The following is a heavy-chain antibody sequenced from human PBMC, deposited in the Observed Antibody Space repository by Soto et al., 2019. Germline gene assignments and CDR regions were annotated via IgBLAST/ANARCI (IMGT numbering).Heavy chain of an antibody. CDR3: ATWGSTAFDI. D-gene: IGHD3-16*01. V-gene: IGHV4-4*02. Sequence: QLQESGPGLVEPSGTLSLTCAVSPGSMSSSDWWCWVRQAPGKGLEWIGETYHSGNTNYNPSLKSRVTLSVDNSKNQFSLTLTSVTAADTGVYYCATWGSTAFDIWGQGTMVTVSS. CDR1: PGSMSSSDW. J-gene: IGHJ3*02. CDR2: TYHSGNT.